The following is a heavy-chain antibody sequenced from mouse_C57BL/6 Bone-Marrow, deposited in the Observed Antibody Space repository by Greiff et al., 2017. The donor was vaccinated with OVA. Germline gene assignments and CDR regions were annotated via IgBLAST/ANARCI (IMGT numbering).Heavy chain of an antibody. CDR3: ARGVSIPFMDY. V-gene: IGHV1-19*01. CDR2: INPYNGGT. J-gene: IGHJ4*01. Sequence: EVQLQQSGPVLVKPGASVKMSCKASGYTFTDYHMNWVKQSHGKSLEWIGVINPYNGGTSYNQKFKGKATLTVDKSSSTAYMELNSLTSEDSAVYYCARGVSIPFMDYWGQGTSVTVSS. CDR1: GYTFTDYH.